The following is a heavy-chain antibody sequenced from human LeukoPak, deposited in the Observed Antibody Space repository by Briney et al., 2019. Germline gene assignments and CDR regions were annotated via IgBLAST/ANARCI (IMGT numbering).Heavy chain of an antibody. CDR3: ARQEARNYYYEGLDY. CDR1: GFSFSGYA. J-gene: IGHJ4*02. Sequence: GGSLRLSCAASGFSFSGYAIHWVRQAPGKGLEWVALISYNGGRKDYADSVKGRFTIDRDNSKNTVYLHMNSLRPDDTAIYFCARQEARNYYYEGLDYWGQGNLVTASS. V-gene: IGHV3-30*04. D-gene: IGHD3-22*01. CDR2: ISYNGGRK.